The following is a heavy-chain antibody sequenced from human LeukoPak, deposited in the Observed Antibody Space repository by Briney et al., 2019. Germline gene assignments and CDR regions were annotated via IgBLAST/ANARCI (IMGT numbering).Heavy chain of an antibody. D-gene: IGHD3-16*01. J-gene: IGHJ3*02. Sequence: SETLSLTCTVSGGSISSSSYYWGWIRQPPGKGLEWIGSIYYSGSTYYNPSLKSRVTISVDTSKNQFSLKLSSVTAADTAVYYCARSSWGGDAFDIWGQGTMVTVSS. V-gene: IGHV4-39*07. CDR1: GGSISSSSYY. CDR3: ARSSWGGDAFDI. CDR2: IYYSGST.